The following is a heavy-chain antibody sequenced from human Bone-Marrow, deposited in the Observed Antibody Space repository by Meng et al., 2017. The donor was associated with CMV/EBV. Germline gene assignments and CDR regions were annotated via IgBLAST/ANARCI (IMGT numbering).Heavy chain of an antibody. CDR3: ASGRAALRGGYHYYYYGMDV. V-gene: IGHV3-20*04. D-gene: IGHD6-6*01. CDR1: GFRFDEYG. Sequence: GESLKISCVASGFRFDEYGMTWVRQGPGKGLEWVADINWNGGARSYADSVRGRFTISRDNVKKALYLHMNSLTTGDTAVYYCASGRAALRGGYHYYYYGMDVWGQGTTVTVSS. CDR2: INWNGGAR. J-gene: IGHJ6*02.